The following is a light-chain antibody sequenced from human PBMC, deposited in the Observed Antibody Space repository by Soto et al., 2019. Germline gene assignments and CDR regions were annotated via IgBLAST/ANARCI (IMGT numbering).Light chain of an antibody. CDR3: VLYMGSGISV. CDR2: STN. Sequence: QTVVTKEPSFSVSPGGTVTLTCGLSSGSVSTSYYPSWYQQTPGQAPRTLIYSTNTRSSGVPDRFSGSILGNKAALTITGAQADDESDYYCVLYMGSGISVFGGGTKVTVL. CDR1: SGSVSTSYY. V-gene: IGLV8-61*01. J-gene: IGLJ3*02.